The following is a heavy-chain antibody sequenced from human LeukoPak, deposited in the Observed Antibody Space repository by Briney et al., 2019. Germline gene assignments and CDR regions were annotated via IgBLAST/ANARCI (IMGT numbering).Heavy chain of an antibody. J-gene: IGHJ6*02. CDR3: ARDLPSHSSSWYGAGDYGMDV. Sequence: GGSLRLSCAASGFTFSSYAMSWVRQAPGKGLEWVSAISGSGGSTYYADSVKGRFTISRDNSKNTLYLQMNSLRAEDTAVYYCARDLPSHSSSWYGAGDYGMDVWGQGTTVTVSS. CDR2: ISGSGGST. V-gene: IGHV3-23*01. CDR1: GFTFSSYA. D-gene: IGHD6-13*01.